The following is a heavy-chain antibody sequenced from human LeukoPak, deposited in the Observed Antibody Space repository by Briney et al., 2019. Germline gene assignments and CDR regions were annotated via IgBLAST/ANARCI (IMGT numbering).Heavy chain of an antibody. CDR1: GYNFTTYW. J-gene: IGHJ4*02. D-gene: IGHD2-2*01. V-gene: IGHV5-51*01. CDR2: IYPGDSDT. Sequence: GESLKISCEGSGYNFTTYWIGWVRQMPGKGLEWMGIIYPGDSDTRYSLSFEGQVTISADKSISTAYLQWSNLKASDTAMYYCALGYCTSTSCPTFDNWGQGTLVTVSS. CDR3: ALGYCTSTSCPTFDN.